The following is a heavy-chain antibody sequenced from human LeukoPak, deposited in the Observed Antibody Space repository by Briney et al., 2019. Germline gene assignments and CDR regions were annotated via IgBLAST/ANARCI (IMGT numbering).Heavy chain of an antibody. V-gene: IGHV4-4*02. CDR2: VYHSGGT. J-gene: IGHJ4*02. D-gene: IGHD3-10*01. Sequence: PSGTLSLTCTVSGGSISSCNWRSGVRPPPREGVEGMGDVYHSGGTNYTESLRSRVTISADRSSNQFALRLNSVTAADTAVFYCARGEVYGSGTVHFDYWGRGILVTVSS. CDR1: GGSISSCNW. CDR3: ARGEVYGSGTVHFDY.